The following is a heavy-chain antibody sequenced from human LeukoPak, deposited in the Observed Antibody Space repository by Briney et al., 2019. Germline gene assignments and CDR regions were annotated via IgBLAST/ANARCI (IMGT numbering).Heavy chain of an antibody. CDR3: ASGSSWLRGYYYYYMDV. CDR2: INTNTGNP. Sequence: ASVKVSCKASGYTFTSYAMNWVRQAPGQGLEWMGWINTNTGNPTYAQGFTGRFVFSLDTSVSTAYLQISSLKAEDTAVYYCASGSSWLRGYYYYYMDVWGKGTTVTVSS. D-gene: IGHD6-13*01. V-gene: IGHV7-4-1*02. CDR1: GYTFTSYA. J-gene: IGHJ6*03.